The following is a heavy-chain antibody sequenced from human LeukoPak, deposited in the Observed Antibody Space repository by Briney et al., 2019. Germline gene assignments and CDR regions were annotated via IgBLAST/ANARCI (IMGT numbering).Heavy chain of an antibody. Sequence: ASVKVSCKASGYTFTGYYMHWVRQAPGQGLEWMGWINPNSGDTNYAQKFQGRVTMTRDTPISTAYMELSSLRSDDTAVYYCARVDSRGRHFDYWGQGTLVTVSS. V-gene: IGHV1-2*02. CDR3: ARVDSRGRHFDY. CDR1: GYTFTGYY. J-gene: IGHJ4*02. CDR2: INPNSGDT. D-gene: IGHD3-16*01.